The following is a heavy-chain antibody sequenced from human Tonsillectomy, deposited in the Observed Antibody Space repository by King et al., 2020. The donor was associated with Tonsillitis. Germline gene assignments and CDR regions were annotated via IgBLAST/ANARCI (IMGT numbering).Heavy chain of an antibody. D-gene: IGHD2-2*01. V-gene: IGHV4-34*01. CDR3: ARVDIVVVPTALSYFDL. CDR1: GGSFSGYY. J-gene: IGHJ2*01. Sequence: VQLPQWGAGLLKPSETLSLTCAVYGGSFSGYYWSWIRQPPGKGLEWIGEINHSGSTNYNPSLKSRVTISVDTSKKQFSLKLSSVTAADTAVYYCARVDIVVVPTALSYFDLWGRGTLVTVSS. CDR2: INHSGST.